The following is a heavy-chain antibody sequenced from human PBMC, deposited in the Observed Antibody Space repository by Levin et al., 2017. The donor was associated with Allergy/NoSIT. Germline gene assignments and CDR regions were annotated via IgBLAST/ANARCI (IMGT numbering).Heavy chain of an antibody. Sequence: SETLSLTCTVSGGSISSIIYYWGWIRQPPGKGLEWIGSIYYSGTTYYNPSLKSRVTISVDTSKNQFSLKLSSVTAADTSVYYCARLKGSLAVAVSYYFDYWGQGTLVTVSS. J-gene: IGHJ4*02. D-gene: IGHD6-19*01. CDR3: ARLKGSLAVAVSYYFDY. V-gene: IGHV4-39*01. CDR1: GGSISSIIYY. CDR2: IYYSGTT.